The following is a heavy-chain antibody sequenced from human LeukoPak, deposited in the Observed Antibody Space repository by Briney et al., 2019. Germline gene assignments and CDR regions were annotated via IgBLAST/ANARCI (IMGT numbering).Heavy chain of an antibody. V-gene: IGHV3-66*01. J-gene: IGHJ4*02. D-gene: IGHD3-3*01. CDR3: ARDSYHTS. Sequence: PGGSLRLSCTASGFAINTRYMNWVRQAPGKGLEWVSIIYNDGRTFHPDSVKDRFTISRDDSKNTIYLQMNSLRGEDTGLYYCARDSYHTSWGRGTQVTVS. CDR1: GFAINTRY. CDR2: IYNDGRT.